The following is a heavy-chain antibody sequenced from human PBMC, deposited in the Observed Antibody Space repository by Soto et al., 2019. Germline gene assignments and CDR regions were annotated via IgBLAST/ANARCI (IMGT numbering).Heavy chain of an antibody. J-gene: IGHJ6*02. Sequence: EVQLVESGGGLVQPGRSLRLSCAASGFTFDDYAMHWVRQAPGKGLEWVSGISWNSGTIGYADSVKGRFTISRDNAKNSLYLQMNSLRAEDRALSSFATDTTLGGWGGRAVWGQGTTVTVSS. CDR1: GFTFDDYA. V-gene: IGHV3-9*01. CDR3: ATDTTLGGWGGRAV. CDR2: ISWNSGTI. D-gene: IGHD3-16*01.